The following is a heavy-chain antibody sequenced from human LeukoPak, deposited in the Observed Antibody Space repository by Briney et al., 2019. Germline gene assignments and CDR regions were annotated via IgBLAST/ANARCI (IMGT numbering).Heavy chain of an antibody. Sequence: VASVKVSCKASGHTFTSYYMHWVRQAPGQGLEWMGIINPSGGSTSYAQKFQGRVTMTRDMSTSTVYMELSSLRSGDTAVYYCARGDRATVTLYWGHGTLVTVSS. D-gene: IGHD4-17*01. CDR3: ARGDRATVTLY. CDR1: GHTFTSYY. V-gene: IGHV1-46*01. J-gene: IGHJ4*01. CDR2: INPSGGST.